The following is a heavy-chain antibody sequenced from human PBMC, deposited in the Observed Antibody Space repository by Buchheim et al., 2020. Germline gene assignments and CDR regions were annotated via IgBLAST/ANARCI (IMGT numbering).Heavy chain of an antibody. CDR1: GFSFSTYS. Sequence: EVQLVESGGGLVQPGGSLRLSCAASGFSFSTYSMNWVRQAPGKGLEWISSIGSRNSAIYYADSVKGRFTISRDDAKTSLYLQMNSLGDEDTAVYYCVAWIRDVDQPWGQGTL. CDR2: IGSRNSAI. D-gene: IGHD5-12*01. J-gene: IGHJ1*01. CDR3: VAWIRDVDQP. V-gene: IGHV3-48*02.